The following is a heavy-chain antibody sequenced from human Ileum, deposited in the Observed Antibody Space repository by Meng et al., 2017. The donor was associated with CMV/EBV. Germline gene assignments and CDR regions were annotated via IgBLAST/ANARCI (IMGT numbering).Heavy chain of an antibody. D-gene: IGHD1-1*01. V-gene: IGHV4-4*07. CDR2: IHSTGDT. CDR3: ARWVPGSPGFDF. Sequence: EPGHGHLNPSVTLSLTCIVPGDANRKKYWNWVRQHAGKGLEWIGRIHSTGDTYYNPSLKSRVTISIDTSKNQFFLNLNSVTAADTAMYYCARWVPGSPGFDFWGHGTLVTVSS. J-gene: IGHJ4*01. CDR1: GDANRKKY.